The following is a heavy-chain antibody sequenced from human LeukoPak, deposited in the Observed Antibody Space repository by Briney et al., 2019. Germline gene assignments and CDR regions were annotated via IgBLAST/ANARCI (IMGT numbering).Heavy chain of an antibody. CDR3: AKDLYGSSWYYADY. D-gene: IGHD6-13*01. CDR1: GFTFSGHW. J-gene: IGHJ4*02. V-gene: IGHV3-74*01. Sequence: GGSLRLSCAVSGFTFSGHWMFWVRQAPGKGLEWVSSTNSDGSSRGYTDSVKGRFTVSRDNAKNTLYLQMNSLRAEDTAVYYCAKDLYGSSWYYADYWGQGTLVTVSS. CDR2: TNSDGSSR.